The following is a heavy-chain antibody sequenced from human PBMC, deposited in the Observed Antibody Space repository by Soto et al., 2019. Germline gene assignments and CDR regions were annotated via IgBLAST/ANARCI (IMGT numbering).Heavy chain of an antibody. Sequence: GGSLRLSCVGTGLNFDDFAMHWVRQAPGKGLEWVSGITWNSRVLAYADSVKGRFTISRDNARNSLYRQMDSLRDEDTALYYCAKGRYDFWSPYYFDSWGQGTLVTVSS. D-gene: IGHD3-3*01. CDR1: GLNFDDFA. CDR3: AKGRYDFWSPYYFDS. V-gene: IGHV3-9*01. J-gene: IGHJ4*02. CDR2: ITWNSRVL.